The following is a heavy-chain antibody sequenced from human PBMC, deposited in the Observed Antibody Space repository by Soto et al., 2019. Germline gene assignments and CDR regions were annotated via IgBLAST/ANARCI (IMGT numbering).Heavy chain of an antibody. J-gene: IGHJ4*02. CDR3: TGGVASGY. CDR2: ISRDGGTK. Sequence: QVQLVESGGGVVQPGRSLRLSCAVSGFTVSTYGMHWVRQAPGKGLEWVAVISRDGGTKFYADSVKGRFTISRDNSRNTLFLGMNSLRGGDMAVYYCTGGVASGYWGQGTLVTVSS. CDR1: GFTVSTYG. V-gene: IGHV3-30*03. D-gene: IGHD2-8*02.